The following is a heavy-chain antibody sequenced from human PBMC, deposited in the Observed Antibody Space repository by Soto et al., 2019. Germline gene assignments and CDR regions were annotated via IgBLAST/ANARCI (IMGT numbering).Heavy chain of an antibody. CDR1: GFAFNNYG. J-gene: IGHJ4*02. CDR3: AREDSIIIPAVSDF. Sequence: GSLRLSCTVSGFAFNNYGINWVRQAPGKGLEWVSSISKSDYTYYSDSVEGRFTISRDNAKNSVSLQMNTLRVEDTAVYYCAREDSIIIPAVSDFWGQGTLVTVSS. CDR2: ISKSDYT. V-gene: IGHV3-21*01. D-gene: IGHD2-2*01.